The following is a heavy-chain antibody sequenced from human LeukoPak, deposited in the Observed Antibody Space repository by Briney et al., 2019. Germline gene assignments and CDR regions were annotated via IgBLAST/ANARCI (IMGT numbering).Heavy chain of an antibody. CDR2: IYYSGST. J-gene: IGHJ4*02. D-gene: IGHD2-15*01. Sequence: SQTLSLTCTVSGGSISSGGYYWSWIRQHPGKGLEWIGYIYYSGSTYYNPSLKSRVTISVDTSKNQFSLKLSSVTAADTAAYYCARYSHSISSRIDYWGQGTLVTVSS. CDR1: GGSISSGGYY. CDR3: ARYSHSISSRIDY. V-gene: IGHV4-31*03.